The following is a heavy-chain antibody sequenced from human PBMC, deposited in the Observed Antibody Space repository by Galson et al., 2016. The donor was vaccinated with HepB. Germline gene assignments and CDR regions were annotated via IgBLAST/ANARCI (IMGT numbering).Heavy chain of an antibody. D-gene: IGHD6-19*01. CDR1: GFTFSDYY. CDR3: ARDRNSGWYSDAFDI. CDR2: ISRNSRYI. Sequence: SLRLSCAASGFTFSDYYMSWIRQAPGKGLEWVSYISRNSRYINYADSVKGRFTISRDNAKNSLSLQMNSLRAEDAAVYYCARDRNSGWYSDAFDIWGQGTMVTVSS. V-gene: IGHV3-11*06. J-gene: IGHJ3*02.